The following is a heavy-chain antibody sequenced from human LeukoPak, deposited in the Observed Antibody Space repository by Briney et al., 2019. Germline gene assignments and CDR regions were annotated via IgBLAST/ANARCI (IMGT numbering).Heavy chain of an antibody. CDR3: ARDPITMVRGVTLSY. CDR2: ISSSSSYI. J-gene: IGHJ4*02. V-gene: IGHV3-21*01. Sequence: GGSLRLSCVASGFTFSSYSMNWVRQAPGKGLEWVSSISSSSSYIYYADSVKGRFTISRDNAKNSLYLQMNSLRAEDTAVYYCARDPITMVRGVTLSYWGQGTLVTVSS. D-gene: IGHD3-10*01. CDR1: GFTFSSYS.